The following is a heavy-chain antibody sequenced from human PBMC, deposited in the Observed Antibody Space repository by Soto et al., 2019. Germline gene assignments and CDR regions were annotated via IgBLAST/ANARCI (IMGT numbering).Heavy chain of an antibody. D-gene: IGHD3-10*01. V-gene: IGHV3-7*03. CDR1: GFTFINYN. J-gene: IGHJ4*02. CDR3: ARDWGGLGY. CDR2: IIKDGSER. Sequence: PVGSLRLSCAASGFTFINYNVNWVRQAPGKGLEWVANIIKDGSERSYVDSVKGRFIISRDNAKNSLYLEMNSLRVEDTAVYYCARDWGGLGYWGQGTLVTVSS.